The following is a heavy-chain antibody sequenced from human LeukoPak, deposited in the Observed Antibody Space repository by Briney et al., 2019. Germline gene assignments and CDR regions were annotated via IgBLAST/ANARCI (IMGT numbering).Heavy chain of an antibody. Sequence: SETLSLTCTVSGGSISSYYWSWLRQPAGKGLEWVGRIYTSGSTNYNPSLKSRVTMSVDTSKNQFSLKLSSVTAADTAVYYCASHSGWYHRAFDIWGQGTMVTVSS. D-gene: IGHD6-19*01. CDR2: IYTSGST. J-gene: IGHJ3*02. V-gene: IGHV4-4*07. CDR1: GGSISSYY. CDR3: ASHSGWYHRAFDI.